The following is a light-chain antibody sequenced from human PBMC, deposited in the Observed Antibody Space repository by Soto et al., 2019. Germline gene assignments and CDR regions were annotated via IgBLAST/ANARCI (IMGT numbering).Light chain of an antibody. CDR3: QQYDNLLLT. V-gene: IGKV1-33*01. Sequence: DLQMTQSPSSLSASVGDRVTITCQASQDISNYLNWYQQKPGKAPKLLIYDASNLETGVPSRFSGSGSGTDFTFTISRLQPEDIATYYCQQYDNLLLTFGGGTKVESK. CDR1: QDISNY. J-gene: IGKJ4*01. CDR2: DAS.